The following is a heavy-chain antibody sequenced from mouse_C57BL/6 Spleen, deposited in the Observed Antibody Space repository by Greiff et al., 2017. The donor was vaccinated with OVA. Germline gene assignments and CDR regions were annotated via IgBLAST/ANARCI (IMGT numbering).Heavy chain of an antibody. CDR3: ARSMDYGSFYFDY. CDR2: IHPNSGST. V-gene: IGHV1-64*01. Sequence: QVHVKQPGAELVKPGASVKLSCKASGYTFTSYWMHWVKQRPGQGLEWIGMIHPNSGSTNYNEKFKSKATLTVDKSSSTAYMQLSSLTSEDSAVYYCARSMDYGSFYFDYWGQGTTLTVSS. D-gene: IGHD1-1*01. CDR1: GYTFTSYW. J-gene: IGHJ2*01.